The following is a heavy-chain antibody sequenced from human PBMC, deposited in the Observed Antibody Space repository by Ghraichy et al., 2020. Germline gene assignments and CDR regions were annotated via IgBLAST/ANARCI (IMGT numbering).Heavy chain of an antibody. J-gene: IGHJ6*02. CDR3: ARGYTQDYGLDV. V-gene: IGHV1-18*01. D-gene: IGHD5-12*01. CDR2: IIANNGNT. Sequence: ASVKVSCKASGYTFTSYGITWVRQAPGQGLEWMGWIIANNGNTNYAQKVQGRVTMTKETSTSTAYMELRSLRSDDTAVYYCARGYTQDYGLDVWGQGTTVTVSS. CDR1: GYTFTSYG.